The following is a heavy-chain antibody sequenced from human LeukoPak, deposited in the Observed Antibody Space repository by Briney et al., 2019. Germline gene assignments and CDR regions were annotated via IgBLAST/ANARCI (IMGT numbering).Heavy chain of an antibody. J-gene: IGHJ3*02. V-gene: IGHV4-61*01. Sequence: SETLSLTCTVSGGSISSSTYYWGWIRQPPGKGLEWIGYIYYSGSTNYNPSLKSRVTISVDTSKNQFSLKLSSVTAADTAVYYCARDGGEITIVRGVNGAFDISGQGTMVTVSS. CDR2: IYYSGST. CDR3: ARDGGEITIVRGVNGAFDI. D-gene: IGHD3-10*01. CDR1: GGSISSSTYY.